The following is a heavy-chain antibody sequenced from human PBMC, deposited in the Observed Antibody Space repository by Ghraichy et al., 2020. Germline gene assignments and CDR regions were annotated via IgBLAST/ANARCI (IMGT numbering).Heavy chain of an antibody. V-gene: IGHV4-39*01. CDR1: GGSISSSSYY. Sequence: SETLSLTCTVSGGSISSSSYYWGWIRQPPVKGLEWIGSIYYSGSTYYNPSLKSRVTISVDTSKNQFSLKLSSVTAADTAVYYCLGYCSSTSCYVGGGYWGQGTLVTVSS. D-gene: IGHD2-2*01. CDR3: LGYCSSTSCYVGGGY. J-gene: IGHJ4*02. CDR2: IYYSGST.